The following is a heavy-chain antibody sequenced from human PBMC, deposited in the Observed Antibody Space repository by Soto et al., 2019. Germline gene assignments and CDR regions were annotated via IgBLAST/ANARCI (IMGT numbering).Heavy chain of an antibody. V-gene: IGHV5-51*01. CDR1: GYSFTSYC. CDR2: IYPGDSDT. J-gene: IGHJ4*02. CDR3: PRHAVPNTVVTAEYFDD. Sequence: GESLKISCKGSGYSFTSYCIGWVRQMPGKGLEGLGFIYPGDSDTRYSPSVQGQVTIAADQSISTAYLQWSSLKASDTAMYYCPRHAVPNTVVTAEYFDDWGQGRLVTVSS. D-gene: IGHD2-15*01.